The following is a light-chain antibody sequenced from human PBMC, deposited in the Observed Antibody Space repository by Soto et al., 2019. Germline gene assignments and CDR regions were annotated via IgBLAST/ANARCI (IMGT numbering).Light chain of an antibody. V-gene: IGKV3-15*01. Sequence: EVVMTQSPATLSVSPGGRATLSCRASQSVSSNLAWYQQQPGQAPRLLIYGASTRATGIPARFSGSGSGTEFTLTISSLQSEDFAVYYCQQYNNWPPLYTFGQGTKVDIK. J-gene: IGKJ2*01. CDR2: GAS. CDR3: QQYNNWPPLYT. CDR1: QSVSSN.